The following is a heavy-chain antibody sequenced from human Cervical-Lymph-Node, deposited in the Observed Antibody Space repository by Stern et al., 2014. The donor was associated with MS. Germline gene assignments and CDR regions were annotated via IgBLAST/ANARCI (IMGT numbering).Heavy chain of an antibody. J-gene: IGHJ6*02. CDR3: ARGRISGAFADGFYYGLDV. D-gene: IGHD1-20*01. CDR1: GGTFSTYS. CDR2: VIPVFQTT. Sequence: VQLVESGADVKKPGASVTVSCKASGGTFSTYSITWERQAPGQGLEWMGGVIPVFQTTNDALECQGSATISADGSTSTVYMAVSSLTSEDTAVYYCARGRISGAFADGFYYGLDVWGQGTTVTVSS. V-gene: IGHV1-69*01.